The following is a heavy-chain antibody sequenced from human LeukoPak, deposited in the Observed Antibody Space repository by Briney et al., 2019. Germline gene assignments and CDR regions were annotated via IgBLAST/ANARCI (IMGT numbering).Heavy chain of an antibody. CDR3: ARGGSPPEALGDAFDI. CDR2: INSDGSDT. J-gene: IGHJ3*02. V-gene: IGHV3-74*01. Sequence: GGSLRLSCAASGFTFSSYWMHWVRQAPGKGLVRVSRINSDGSDTIYADSVKGRFTISRDNAKNTLSLQMNSLRVEDTAVYFCARGGSPPEALGDAFDIWGQGIMVTVSS. CDR1: GFTFSSYW. D-gene: IGHD1-26*01.